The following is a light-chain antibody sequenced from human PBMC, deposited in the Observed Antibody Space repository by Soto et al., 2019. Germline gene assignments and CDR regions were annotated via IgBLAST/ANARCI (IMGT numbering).Light chain of an antibody. CDR3: QSYDNSLGAWV. CDR1: SSNIGSEYV. V-gene: IGLV1-40*01. Sequence: QSVLTQPPSASGTPGQRVTISCSGSSSNIGSEYVVWYQHLPGTAPKLLIYENVNRPSGVPDRFSGSKSGTSASLAITGLQAEDEADYYCQSYDNSLGAWVFGGGTKLTVL. CDR2: ENV. J-gene: IGLJ3*02.